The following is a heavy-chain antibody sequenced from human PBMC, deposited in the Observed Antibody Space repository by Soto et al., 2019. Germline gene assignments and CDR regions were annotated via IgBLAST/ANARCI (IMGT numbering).Heavy chain of an antibody. V-gene: IGHV3-7*04. CDR1: GFTFSSYW. CDR3: ARETGYSSSWSNYGMDV. D-gene: IGHD6-13*01. Sequence: PGGSLRLSCAASGFTFSSYWMSWVRQAPGKGLEWVANIKQDGSEKYYVDSVKGRFTISRDNAKNSLYLQMNSLRAEDTAVYYCARETGYSSSWSNYGMDVWGQGTTVTVSS. J-gene: IGHJ6*02. CDR2: IKQDGSEK.